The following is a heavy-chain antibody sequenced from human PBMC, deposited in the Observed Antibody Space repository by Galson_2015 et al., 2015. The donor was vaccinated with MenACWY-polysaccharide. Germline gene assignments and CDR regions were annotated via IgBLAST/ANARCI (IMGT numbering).Heavy chain of an antibody. CDR3: ARLTGRGYSYGQPFDP. J-gene: IGHJ5*02. Sequence: SVKVSCKASGYTFTGYYMHWVRQAPGQGLEWMGWINPNSGGTNYAQKFQGRVTMTRDTSISTAYMELSRLRSEDTAVYYCARLTGRGYSYGQPFDPWGQGTLVTVSS. CDR2: INPNSGGT. CDR1: GYTFTGYY. V-gene: IGHV1-2*02. D-gene: IGHD5-18*01.